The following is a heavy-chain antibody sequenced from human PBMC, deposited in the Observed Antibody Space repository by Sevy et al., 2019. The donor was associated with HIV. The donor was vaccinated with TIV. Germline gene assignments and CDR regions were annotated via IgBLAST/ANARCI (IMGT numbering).Heavy chain of an antibody. V-gene: IGHV4-4*02. Sequence: SETLSLTCSVSGASISRSYWRTWVRQSPGKGLEWIGEVYHSGTTNYNPSLKSRVSISVDTSKNQFSLKLTSVTAADTAIYFCVRKHQYSDFWPHFFDYWGQGTLVTVS. CDR2: VYHSGTT. CDR3: VRKHQYSDFWPHFFDY. J-gene: IGHJ4*02. D-gene: IGHD3-3*01. CDR1: GASISRSYW.